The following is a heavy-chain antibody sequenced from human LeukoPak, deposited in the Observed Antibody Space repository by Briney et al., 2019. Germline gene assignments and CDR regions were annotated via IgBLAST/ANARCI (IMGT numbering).Heavy chain of an antibody. CDR2: IHYSGTT. D-gene: IGHD2-15*01. J-gene: IGHJ4*02. Sequence: PSQTLSLTCTVSGDSISNSIYYWSWIRQHPGKGLEWIGYIHYSGTTYYNPSLKSRVAMSVDTSKNQFSLKLSSVTAADTAVYYCARGHLGSALDYWGQGTLVTVSS. CDR1: GDSISNSIYY. V-gene: IGHV4-31*03. CDR3: ARGHLGSALDY.